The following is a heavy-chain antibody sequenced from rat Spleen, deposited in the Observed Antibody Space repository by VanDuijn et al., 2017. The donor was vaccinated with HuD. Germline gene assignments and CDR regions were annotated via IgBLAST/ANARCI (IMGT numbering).Heavy chain of an antibody. Sequence: EVKLVESGGGLVQPGRSLKLSCAASGFNFNDYWMGWVRQAPGKGLEWIGEINKDSRTINYSPSLKDKFTISRDNAQNTLYLQMSKLGSEDTATYYGATDPNYPGITPYVMDAWGQGASVTVSS. V-gene: IGHV4-2*01. CDR1: GFNFNDYW. CDR2: INKDSRTI. D-gene: IGHD1-4*01. J-gene: IGHJ4*01. CDR3: ATDPNYPGITPYVMDA.